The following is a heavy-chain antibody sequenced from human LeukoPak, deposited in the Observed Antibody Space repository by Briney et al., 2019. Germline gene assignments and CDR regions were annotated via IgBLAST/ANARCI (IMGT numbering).Heavy chain of an antibody. J-gene: IGHJ4*02. CDR1: GYSISSDYY. CDR3: ARLTVARVDY. V-gene: IGHV4-38-2*02. D-gene: IGHD5-12*01. CDR2: VHHSGSA. Sequence: SETLSLTCTVSGYSISSDYYWGWIRQSPGRGLEWIGNVHHSGSAYYNPSLKSRVTISVDTSKNQFSLKLSSVTAADTAVYYCARLTVARVDYWGQGTLVTVSS.